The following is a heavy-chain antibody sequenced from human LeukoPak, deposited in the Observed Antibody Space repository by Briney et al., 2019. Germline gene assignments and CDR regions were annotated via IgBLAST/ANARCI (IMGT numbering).Heavy chain of an antibody. V-gene: IGHV3-21*04. CDR3: TTSSSWYTGDPNDY. D-gene: IGHD6-13*01. CDR2: ISSSSSYI. CDR1: GFTFSSYS. Sequence: GGSLRLSCAASGFTFSSYSMNWVRQAPGKGLEWVSSISSSSSYIYYADSVKGRFTISRDNAKNSLYLQMNSLKTEDTAVYYCTTSSSWYTGDPNDYWGQGTLVTVSS. J-gene: IGHJ4*02.